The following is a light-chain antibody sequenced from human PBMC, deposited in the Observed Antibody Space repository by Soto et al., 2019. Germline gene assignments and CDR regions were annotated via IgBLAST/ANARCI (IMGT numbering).Light chain of an antibody. CDR3: SSYSSSSTHVV. V-gene: IGLV2-14*03. J-gene: IGLJ2*01. Sequence: QSALTQPASVSGSPGRSVTISCTGSSSDVGDFNYVSWYQHLPGRAPNLIIYDVTNRPSGISYRFSASKSGRTASLTISGRQAEDEADYYCSSYSSSSTHVVFGGGTKLTVL. CDR1: SSDVGDFNY. CDR2: DVT.